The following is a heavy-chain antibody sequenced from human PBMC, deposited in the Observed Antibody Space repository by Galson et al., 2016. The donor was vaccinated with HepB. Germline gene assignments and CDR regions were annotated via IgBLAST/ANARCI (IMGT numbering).Heavy chain of an antibody. CDR1: GYSFASYW. Sequence: KISCKGSGYSFASYWIGWVRQMPGKGLEWIGIIYPGDSDTRYSPSFQGQVSISADKSISAAYLQWSSLKASDTAMYYCATGRQAFDIWGQGTMVTVSS. CDR3: ATGRQAFDI. J-gene: IGHJ3*02. V-gene: IGHV5-51*01. CDR2: IYPGDSDT.